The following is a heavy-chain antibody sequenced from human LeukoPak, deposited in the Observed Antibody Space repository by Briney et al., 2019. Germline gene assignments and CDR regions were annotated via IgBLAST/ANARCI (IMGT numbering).Heavy chain of an antibody. V-gene: IGHV4-39*07. D-gene: IGHD6-6*01. CDR3: ARVMAARREDLNWFDP. J-gene: IGHJ5*02. Sequence: SETLSLTCTVSGGSISSSGSYWGWIRQPPGKGLEWIGSIYYSGNTYNPSLKSRVTISVDTSKNQFSLNLTSVNAADTAVYYCARVMAARREDLNWFDPWGQGTLVTVPS. CDR1: GGSISSSGSY. CDR2: IYYSGNT.